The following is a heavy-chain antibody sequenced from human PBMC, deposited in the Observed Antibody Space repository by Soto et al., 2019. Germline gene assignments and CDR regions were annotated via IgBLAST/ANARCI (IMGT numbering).Heavy chain of an antibody. CDR1: GFTFSSYG. Sequence: GGSLRLSCAASGFTFSSYGMHWVRQAPGKGLEWVAVIWYDGSNKYYADSVKGRFTISRDNSKNTLYLQMNSLRAEDTAVYYCARARGYDILTGYYGIFDYWGQGTLVTVSS. D-gene: IGHD3-9*01. V-gene: IGHV3-33*01. CDR3: ARARGYDILTGYYGIFDY. J-gene: IGHJ4*02. CDR2: IWYDGSNK.